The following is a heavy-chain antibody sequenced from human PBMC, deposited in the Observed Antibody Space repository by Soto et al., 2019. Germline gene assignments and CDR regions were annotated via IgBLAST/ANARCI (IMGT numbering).Heavy chain of an antibody. D-gene: IGHD3-10*01. CDR3: ARAYYGSGSYWDY. CDR2: IYYSGST. CDR1: GGSISSYY. J-gene: IGHJ4*02. Sequence: PSETLSLTCTVSGGSISSYYWSWIRQPPGKGLEWIGYIYYSGSTSYNPSLKSRVTISVDTSKNQFSLKLSSVTAADTAVYYCARAYYGSGSYWDYWGQGTLVTVSS. V-gene: IGHV4-59*01.